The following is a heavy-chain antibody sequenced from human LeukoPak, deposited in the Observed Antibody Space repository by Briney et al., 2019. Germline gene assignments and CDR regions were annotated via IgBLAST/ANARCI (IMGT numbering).Heavy chain of an antibody. V-gene: IGHV3-48*03. CDR1: GFTFSSYE. CDR2: ISSSGSTI. Sequence: SGGSLGLSCAASGFTFSSYEMNWVRQAPGKGLEWVSYISSSGSTIYYAASVKGRFTISRDNAKNSLYLQMNSLRAEDTAVYYCARDGKGRNRIGYYFDYWGQGTLVTVSS. D-gene: IGHD3-10*01. J-gene: IGHJ4*02. CDR3: ARDGKGRNRIGYYFDY.